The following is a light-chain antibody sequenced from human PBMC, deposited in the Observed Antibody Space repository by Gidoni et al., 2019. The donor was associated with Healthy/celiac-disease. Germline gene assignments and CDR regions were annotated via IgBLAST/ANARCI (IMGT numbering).Light chain of an antibody. V-gene: IGKV3-20*01. CDR1: QSVSSSY. Sequence: EIVLTQSPVTLSLSPGERATLSCSASQSVSSSYLAWYQQKPGQAPRLLIYGASSRATGIPDRFSGSGSGTDFTLTISRLEPEDFAVYYCQQYGSSPLFTCXPXTKVDIK. CDR2: GAS. CDR3: QQYGSSPLFT. J-gene: IGKJ3*01.